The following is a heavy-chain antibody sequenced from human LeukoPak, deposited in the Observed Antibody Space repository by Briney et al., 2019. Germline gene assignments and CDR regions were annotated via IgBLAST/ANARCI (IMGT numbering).Heavy chain of an antibody. CDR3: ARSPWVVAATAQVDYYFDY. Sequence: ASVKVSCKASGGTFSSYAISWVRQAPGQGLEWMGRIIPILGIANYAQKFQGRVTITADKSTSTAYMELSSLRSEDTAVYYCARSPWVVAATAQVDYYFDYWGQGTLVTVSS. V-gene: IGHV1-69*04. J-gene: IGHJ4*02. CDR2: IIPILGIA. CDR1: GGTFSSYA. D-gene: IGHD2-15*01.